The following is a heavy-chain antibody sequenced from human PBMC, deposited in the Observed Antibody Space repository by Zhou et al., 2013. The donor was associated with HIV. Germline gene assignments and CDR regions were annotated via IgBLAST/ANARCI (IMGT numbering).Heavy chain of an antibody. V-gene: IGHV1-2*02. CDR3: ARSHKWLRLRYEGNFDY. J-gene: IGHJ4*02. Sequence: QVQLEQSGAEVKKPGASVKVSCKASGYTFTNYYMHWVRQAPGQGLEWMGYINPNNGGTNYAQKFQGRVTMTRDTSINTTYMEMSRLTSDDTAVYYCARSHKWLRLRYEGNFDYWGQGTLVTVSS. CDR2: INPNNGGT. D-gene: IGHD5-12*01. CDR1: GYTFTNYY.